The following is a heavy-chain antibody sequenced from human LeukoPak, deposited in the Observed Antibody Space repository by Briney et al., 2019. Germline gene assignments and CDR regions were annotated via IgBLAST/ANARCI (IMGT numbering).Heavy chain of an antibody. CDR2: IKQDGSEK. D-gene: IGHD5-24*01. CDR3: ARDVGGRWLQLYY. CDR1: GFTFSNYW. J-gene: IGHJ4*02. V-gene: IGHV3-7*03. Sequence: GGSLRLSCAASGFTFSNYWMNWVRQAPGKGLEWVANIKQDGSEKYYVDSVKGRFTISRDNAKNSLYLQMNSLRAEDTVVYYCARDVGGRWLQLYYWGQGTLVTVSS.